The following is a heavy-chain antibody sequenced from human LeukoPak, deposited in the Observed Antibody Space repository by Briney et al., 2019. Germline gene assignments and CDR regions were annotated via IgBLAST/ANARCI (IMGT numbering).Heavy chain of an antibody. J-gene: IGHJ5*02. CDR1: GYTLTELS. CDR3: ATRTGDYQYNWFDP. D-gene: IGHD4-17*01. CDR2: FDPEDGET. Sequence: ASVKVSCKVSGYTLTELSMHWVRQAPGKGLEWMGGFDPEDGETIYAQKFQGRVTMTEDTSTDTAYMELSSLRSEDTAVYYCATRTGDYQYNWFDPWGQGTLVTVSS. V-gene: IGHV1-24*01.